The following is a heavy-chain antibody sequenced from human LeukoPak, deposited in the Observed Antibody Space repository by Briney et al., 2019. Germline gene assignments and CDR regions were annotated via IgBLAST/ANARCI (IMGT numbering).Heavy chain of an antibody. CDR3: AKGVPPLDYFDY. J-gene: IGHJ4*02. Sequence: GGSLRLSFAASGFTFSNYGMHWVRQAPGKGLEWVAFIRSDGSTKYYADSVKGRFTISRDNSKNTLYLQMNSLRAEDTAVYYCAKGVPPLDYFDYWGQGTLVTVSS. CDR2: IRSDGSTK. CDR1: GFTFSNYG. V-gene: IGHV3-30*02.